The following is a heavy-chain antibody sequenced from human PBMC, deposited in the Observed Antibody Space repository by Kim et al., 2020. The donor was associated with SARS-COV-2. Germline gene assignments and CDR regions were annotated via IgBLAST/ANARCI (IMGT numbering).Heavy chain of an antibody. CDR2: ISYDGSNK. D-gene: IGHD3-9*01. V-gene: IGHV3-30*04. CDR1: GFTFSSYA. Sequence: GGSLRLSCAASGFTFSSYAMHWVRQAPGKGLEWVAVISYDGSNKYYVDSVKGRFTISRDNSKNTLYLQMNSLRAEDTAVYYCARDRLLLRYFDWSYYYGMDVWGQGTMVTVSS. CDR3: ARDRLLLRYFDWSYYYGMDV. J-gene: IGHJ6*02.